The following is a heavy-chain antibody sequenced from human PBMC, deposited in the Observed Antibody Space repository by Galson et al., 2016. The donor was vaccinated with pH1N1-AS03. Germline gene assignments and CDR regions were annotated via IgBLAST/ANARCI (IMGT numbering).Heavy chain of an antibody. Sequence: SLRLSCAASGFTFSNYEMNWVRQAPGKGLEWVSYISNSGTTVHYADSVKGRFTISRDNAKNSLYLQLSSLRAEDTAVYYRARDPTYATSGYYYPHFDSWGQGTLVTVSS. V-gene: IGHV3-48*03. CDR3: ARDPTYATSGYYYPHFDS. CDR2: ISNSGTTV. CDR1: GFTFSNYE. J-gene: IGHJ5*01. D-gene: IGHD3-22*01.